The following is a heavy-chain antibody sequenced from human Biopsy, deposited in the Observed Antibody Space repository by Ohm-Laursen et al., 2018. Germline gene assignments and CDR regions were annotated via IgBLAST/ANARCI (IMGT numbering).Heavy chain of an antibody. V-gene: IGHV1-2*02. J-gene: IGHJ5*01. D-gene: IGHD3-3*01. Sequence: SVKVSCKASAYSFGDHRIHWVRQAPGQGLEWMGWIDPKSGGTNYAQEFQGRVTMTRDTSISTTYMELRRLTSDDTAVFYCARELGDFWGGRQFDFWGQGTLVTVSS. CDR1: AYSFGDHR. CDR2: IDPKSGGT. CDR3: ARELGDFWGGRQFDF.